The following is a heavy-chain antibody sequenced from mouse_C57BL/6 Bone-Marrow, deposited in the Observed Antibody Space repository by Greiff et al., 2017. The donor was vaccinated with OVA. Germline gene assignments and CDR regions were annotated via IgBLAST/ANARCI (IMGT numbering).Heavy chain of an antibody. V-gene: IGHV14-3*01. CDR2: IDPANGNT. D-gene: IGHD1-1*01. CDR3: AVYYYGWAWFAY. Sequence: EVQLVESVAELVRPGASVKLSCTASGFNIKNTYMHWVKQRPEQGLEWIGRIDPANGNTKYAPEFQGKATITADTSSNTAYLQLSSLTSEVTAIYYCAVYYYGWAWFAYWGQGTLVTVSA. CDR1: GFNIKNTY. J-gene: IGHJ3*01.